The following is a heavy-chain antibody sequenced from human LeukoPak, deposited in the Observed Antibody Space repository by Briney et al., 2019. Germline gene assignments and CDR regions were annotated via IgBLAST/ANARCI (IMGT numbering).Heavy chain of an antibody. Sequence: PGGSLRLSCAASGFTFSSFTMTWVRQAPGKGLEWVSSISGSGDRTYYADSVKGRFTISRDNSRNTLYLQMDSVGAEDTAVYFCAKDHGVAVAGMYYWGQGTLVTVSS. J-gene: IGHJ4*02. CDR2: ISGSGDRT. CDR1: GFTFSSFT. CDR3: AKDHGVAVAGMYY. V-gene: IGHV3-23*01. D-gene: IGHD6-19*01.